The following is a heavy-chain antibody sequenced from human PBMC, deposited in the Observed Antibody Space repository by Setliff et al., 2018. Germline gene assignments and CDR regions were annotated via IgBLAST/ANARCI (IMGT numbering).Heavy chain of an antibody. V-gene: IGHV3-30*03. D-gene: IGHD6-19*01. CDR1: GFTLRNSG. Sequence: SLRLSCAASGFTLRNSGMHWVRQAPGRGLEWVTFISYDGFEIYYAESVKGRLTISRDISTNTLFLEIDSLRSEDTGLYYCAREGSIGWSQYFHHWGQGTPVTVSS. CDR2: ISYDGFEI. CDR3: AREGSIGWSQYFHH. J-gene: IGHJ1*01.